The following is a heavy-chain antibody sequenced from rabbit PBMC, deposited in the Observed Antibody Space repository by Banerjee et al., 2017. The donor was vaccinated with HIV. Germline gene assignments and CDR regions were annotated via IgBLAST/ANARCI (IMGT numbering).Heavy chain of an antibody. D-gene: IGHD4-1*01. CDR1: GLDFSSSYW. CDR3: ARISYYSSVWGAVYAFDP. V-gene: IGHV1S45*01. Sequence: QEQLVESGGGLVKPGGSLTLTCKASGLDFSSSYWICWVRQAPGKGLEWIGCSNTASGSAYYASWAKGRFTISKTSSTTVTLQMTSLTAADTATYFCARISYYSSVWGAVYAFDPWGPGTLVTVS. CDR2: SNTASGSA. J-gene: IGHJ2*01.